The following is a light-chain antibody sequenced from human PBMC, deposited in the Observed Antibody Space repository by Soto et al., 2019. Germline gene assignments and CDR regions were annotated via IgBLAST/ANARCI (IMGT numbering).Light chain of an antibody. CDR1: QSLGSSN. CDR2: SGA. Sequence: EIVFTQSQGTLSVCRGERATVSFSASQSLGSSNLAWYQPKPGQSPRLVIYSGASRATGTTDRFSGRRSGTDFTITTSRLEPADFAAYYCQQYGSSPRTFGQGTQVEIK. CDR3: QQYGSSPRT. J-gene: IGKJ1*01. V-gene: IGKV3-20*01.